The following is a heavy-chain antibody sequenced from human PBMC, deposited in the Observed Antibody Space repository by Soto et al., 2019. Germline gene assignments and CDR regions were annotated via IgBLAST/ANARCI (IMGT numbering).Heavy chain of an antibody. Sequence: GASVKVSCKASGGTFSSYTISWVRQAPGQGLEWMGRIIPILGIANYAQKFQGRVTITADKSTSTAYMELSSLRSEDTAVYYCARDLEGDIVVVPAAGPLWGQGTLVTVSS. CDR1: GGTFSSYT. V-gene: IGHV1-69*04. J-gene: IGHJ4*02. CDR3: ARDLEGDIVVVPAAGPL. D-gene: IGHD2-2*01. CDR2: IIPILGIA.